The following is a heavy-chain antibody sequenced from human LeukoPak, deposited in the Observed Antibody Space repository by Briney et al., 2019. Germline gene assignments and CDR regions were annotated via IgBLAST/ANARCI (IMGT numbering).Heavy chain of an antibody. CDR2: MSYDGSSK. D-gene: IGHD2-15*01. CDR3: VTDIVVVVAATTPFDY. V-gene: IGHV3-30*03. CDR1: GFTFSSYG. J-gene: IGHJ4*02. Sequence: GGSLRLSCAASGFTFSSYGMHWVRQAPGKGLEWVAFMSYDGSSKYYADSVKGRFTISRDKSKNTLYLQMDSLRAEDTAVYHCVTDIVVVVAATTPFDYWGQGTLVTVSS.